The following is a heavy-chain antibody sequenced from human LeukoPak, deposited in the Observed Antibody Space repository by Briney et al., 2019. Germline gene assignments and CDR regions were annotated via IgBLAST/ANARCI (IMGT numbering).Heavy chain of an antibody. J-gene: IGHJ4*02. CDR3: ARAASLDY. CDR2: IYYSGTI. CDR1: GGSIGNFY. D-gene: IGHD2-2*01. V-gene: IGHV4-59*01. Sequence: SETLSLTCTVSGGSIGNFYWNWLRQSPGKGLEWIEYIYYSGTINYNPSLKSRVTISLGMSSNQFSLRLDSVTAADTAVYYCARAASLDYWGQGILVTVSS.